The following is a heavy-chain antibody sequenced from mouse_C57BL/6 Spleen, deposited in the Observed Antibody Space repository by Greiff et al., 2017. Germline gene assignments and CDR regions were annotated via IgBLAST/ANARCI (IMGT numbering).Heavy chain of an antibody. D-gene: IGHD2-2*01. CDR3: AKGVSGCDGCYFDY. J-gene: IGHJ2*01. CDR1: GYTFTDYY. Sequence: VQLQQSGAELVRPGASVKLSCKASGYTFTDYYINWVKQRPGQGLEWIARINPGSGNTYYNEKFTGKATLTVEKSSRTAYMQLSSLTSVNSDDYVIAKGVSGCDGCYFDYWGQGTTLTVSS. V-gene: IGHV1-76*01. CDR2: INPGSGNT.